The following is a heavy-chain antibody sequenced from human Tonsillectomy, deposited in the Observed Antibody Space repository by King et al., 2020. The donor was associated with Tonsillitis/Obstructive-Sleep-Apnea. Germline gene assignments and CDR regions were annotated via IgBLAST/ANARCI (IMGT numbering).Heavy chain of an antibody. CDR1: GFTFSSYG. CDR2: IWYDGSNK. D-gene: IGHD3-3*01. J-gene: IGHJ3*02. V-gene: IGHV3-33*01. Sequence: VQLVESGGGVVQPGGSLRLSCAASGFTFSSYGMHWVRQAPGKGLEWVAVIWYDGSNKYYADSVKGRFTISRDNSKNTLYLQMNSLRAEDTAVYYCARDYDFWSGYPLDAFDIWGQGTMVTVSS. CDR3: ARDYDFWSGYPLDAFDI.